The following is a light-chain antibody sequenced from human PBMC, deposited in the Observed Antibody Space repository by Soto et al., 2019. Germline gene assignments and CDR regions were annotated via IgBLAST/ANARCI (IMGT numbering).Light chain of an antibody. CDR1: SSGVGSYNL. Sequence: QSALTQPASVSGSPGQSITISCTGTSSGVGSYNLVSWYQQHRGKPPKLMIYEATKPPSGVSNRFSGSKSGNTASLTISGLQAEDEADYYCCSYAGSSTYVFGTGTKLTVL. J-gene: IGLJ1*01. CDR3: CSYAGSSTYV. V-gene: IGLV2-23*01. CDR2: EAT.